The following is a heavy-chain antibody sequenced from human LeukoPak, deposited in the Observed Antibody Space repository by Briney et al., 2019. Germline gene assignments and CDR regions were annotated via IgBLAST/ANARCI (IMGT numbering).Heavy chain of an antibody. D-gene: IGHD1-26*01. J-gene: IGHJ4*02. CDR1: GFTFSSFE. V-gene: IGHV3-48*03. CDR3: ARGPSYQGGFDY. CDR2: MSSSGSTI. Sequence: PGGSLRLSCVASGFTFSSFEMNWVRQAPGKGLEWVSYMSSSGSTIYHADSVKGRFTISRDNAKNSPYLQMNSLRAEDTAAYYCARGPSYQGGFDYWGQGTLVTVSS.